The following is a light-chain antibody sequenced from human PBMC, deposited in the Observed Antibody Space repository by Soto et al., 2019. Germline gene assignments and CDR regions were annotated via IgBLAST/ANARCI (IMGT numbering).Light chain of an antibody. CDR3: KQFDIPPRT. Sequence: EIVLTQSPGSLSLSPGERATISCRASQSVGSKYLVWYQQKPGQAPRLLIYGTSTRVPGIPDRFSGSGSGTDFTLTISILEFEDFAVYYCKQFDIPPRTFGQGTRVEIK. CDR1: QSVGSKY. V-gene: IGKV3-20*01. J-gene: IGKJ1*01. CDR2: GTS.